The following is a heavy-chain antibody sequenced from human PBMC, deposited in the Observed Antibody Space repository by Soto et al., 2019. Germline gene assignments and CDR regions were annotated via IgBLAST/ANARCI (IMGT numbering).Heavy chain of an antibody. Sequence: QAPGKGLEWVSFIYVNGNTYSAASVKGRLSISRDSSKNTVYLQMDRLRAEDTAVYYCARNYYGSGSYAPWFDPWGQGTLVTV. V-gene: IGHV3-66*01. CDR3: ARNYYGSGSYAPWFDP. D-gene: IGHD3-10*01. CDR2: IYVNGNT. J-gene: IGHJ5*02.